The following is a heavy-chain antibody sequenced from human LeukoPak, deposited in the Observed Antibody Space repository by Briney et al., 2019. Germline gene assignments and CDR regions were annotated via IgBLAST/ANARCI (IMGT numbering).Heavy chain of an antibody. CDR3: ARGPLGYCSSTSCFYFDY. Sequence: SVKVSCKASGYTFTSYDISWVRQAPGQGLEWMGGIIPIFGTANYAQKFQGRVTITADESTSTAYMELSSLRSEDTAVYYCARGPLGYCSSTSCFYFDYWGQGTLVTVSS. J-gene: IGHJ4*02. V-gene: IGHV1-69*13. CDR2: IIPIFGTA. D-gene: IGHD2-2*01. CDR1: GYTFTSYD.